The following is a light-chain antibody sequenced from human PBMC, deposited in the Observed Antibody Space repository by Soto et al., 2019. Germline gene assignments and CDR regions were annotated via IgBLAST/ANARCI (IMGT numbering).Light chain of an antibody. CDR3: QHYNYWPYT. Sequence: EIVLTQSPGTLSLSPGERATLSCRASQSVSSSYLAWYQQKPGQAPRLLIYGASSRATGIPDRFSGSGSGTDFTLTISSLQSEDFAVYYCQHYNYWPYTFGQGTKVDIK. CDR2: GAS. CDR1: QSVSSSY. V-gene: IGKV3-20*01. J-gene: IGKJ2*01.